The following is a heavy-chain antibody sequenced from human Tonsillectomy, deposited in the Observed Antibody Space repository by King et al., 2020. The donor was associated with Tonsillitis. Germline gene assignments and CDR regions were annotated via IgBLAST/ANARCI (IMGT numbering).Heavy chain of an antibody. J-gene: IGHJ2*01. CDR2: IGTAGDT. Sequence: VQLVESGGGLVQPGGSLRLSCAASGFTFSSYDMHWVRQATGKVLEWVSAIGTAGDTYYPGSVKVRFTISRENAKNSLYLQMNSLRAGDTAVYYCARVGDFWSGYYRGWYFDLWGRGTLVTVSS. CDR3: ARVGDFWSGYYRGWYFDL. V-gene: IGHV3-13*01. D-gene: IGHD3-3*01. CDR1: GFTFSSYD.